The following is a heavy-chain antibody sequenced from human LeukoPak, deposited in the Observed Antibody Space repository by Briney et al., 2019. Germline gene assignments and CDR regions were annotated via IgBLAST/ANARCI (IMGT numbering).Heavy chain of an antibody. V-gene: IGHV4-39*01. CDR3: AVYGSASEYYFDY. CDR1: GGSISSSSYY. CDR2: IYYSGST. D-gene: IGHD3-10*01. J-gene: IGHJ4*02. Sequence: SETLSLTCTVSGGSISSSSYYWGWIRQAPGKGREWFGSIYYSGSTYYNPSLKSRVTISVDTSKNQFSLKLSSVTAADTAVYYCAVYGSASEYYFDYWGQGTLVTVSS.